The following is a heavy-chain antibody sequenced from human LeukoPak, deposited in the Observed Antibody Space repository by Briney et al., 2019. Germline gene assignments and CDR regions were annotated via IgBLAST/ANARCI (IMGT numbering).Heavy chain of an antibody. CDR3: ARGIYSSGPRAFDI. CDR2: IKQDGSEK. Sequence: GGSLRLSCAASGFTFSSYWMSWVRQAPGKGLEWVANIKQDGSEKYYVDSVKGRFTISRDNAKNSLYLQMNSLRAEDTAVYYCARGIYSSGPRAFDIWGQGTMVTVSS. V-gene: IGHV3-7*01. J-gene: IGHJ3*02. D-gene: IGHD6-19*01. CDR1: GFTFSSYW.